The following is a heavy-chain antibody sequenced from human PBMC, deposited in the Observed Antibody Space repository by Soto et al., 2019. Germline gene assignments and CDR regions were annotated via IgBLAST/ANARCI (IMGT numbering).Heavy chain of an antibody. Sequence: ASVKVSCKASGYTFTSYYMRWLRQPPRQGLDWLGKTNPSGGSTSYAQKFQGSFTMTRDTSTSTFYMELSSLRYDDTEVYYCPRASYSAGWSSNYYNHGMDDWGQGTTVTV. CDR1: GYTFTSYY. J-gene: IGHJ6*02. D-gene: IGHD6-19*01. CDR3: PRASYSAGWSSNYYNHGMDD. V-gene: IGHV1-46*01. CDR2: TNPSGGST.